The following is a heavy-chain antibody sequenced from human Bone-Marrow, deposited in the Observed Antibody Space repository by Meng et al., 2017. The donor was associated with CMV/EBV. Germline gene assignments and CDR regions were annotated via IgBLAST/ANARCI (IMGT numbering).Heavy chain of an antibody. Sequence: GESLMISCAASGFTFEDYGMIWVRQAPGKGLEWVSGINWNGRSTGYADSVKGRFTISRDNAKNSLYLQMSSLRAEDTAVYYCARDRHCSDTSCQTPFDYWGQGTLVTVSS. CDR3: ARDRHCSDTSCQTPFDY. D-gene: IGHD2-2*01. CDR2: INWNGRST. V-gene: IGHV3-20*04. CDR1: GFTFEDYG. J-gene: IGHJ4*02.